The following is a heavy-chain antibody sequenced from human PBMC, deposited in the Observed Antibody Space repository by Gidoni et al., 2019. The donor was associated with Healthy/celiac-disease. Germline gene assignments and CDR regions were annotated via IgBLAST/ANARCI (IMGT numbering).Heavy chain of an antibody. CDR1: GYSISSGYY. V-gene: IGHV4-38-2*02. Sequence: QVQLQESGPGLVKPSETLSLTCTVSGYSISSGYYWGWIRQPPGKGLEWIGSIYHSGSTYYNPSLKSRVTISVDTSKNQFSLKLSSVTAADTAVYYCARDIGGRADYLDYWGQGTLVTVSS. D-gene: IGHD1-26*01. CDR2: IYHSGST. CDR3: ARDIGGRADYLDY. J-gene: IGHJ4*02.